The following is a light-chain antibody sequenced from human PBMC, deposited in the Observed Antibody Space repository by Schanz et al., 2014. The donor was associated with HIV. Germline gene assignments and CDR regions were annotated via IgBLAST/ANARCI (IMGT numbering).Light chain of an antibody. Sequence: EIVLTQSPVILSLSPGERATLSCRASQSVGTNYLAWYQQKPGQAPRLLIGGASSRATDIPARFSGSGSGTDFTLTISSLEPEDFAVYYCQQRKNWPPLTFGGGTKVEIK. CDR1: QSVGTNY. V-gene: IGKV3D-20*02. CDR2: GAS. J-gene: IGKJ4*01. CDR3: QQRKNWPPLT.